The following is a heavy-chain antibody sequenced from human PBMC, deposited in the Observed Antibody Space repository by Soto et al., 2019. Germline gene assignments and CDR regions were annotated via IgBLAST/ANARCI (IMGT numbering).Heavy chain of an antibody. D-gene: IGHD1-7*01. Sequence: QVQLVASGGGVVQPGRSLRLSCAASGFTFSSYGMHWVRQAPGKGLEWVAVIWYDGSNKYYADSVKGRFTISRDNSKNTLYLQMNSLRAADTAVYYCAREFEGITGTTGIDYWGQGTLVTVSS. V-gene: IGHV3-33*01. CDR2: IWYDGSNK. J-gene: IGHJ4*02. CDR1: GFTFSSYG. CDR3: AREFEGITGTTGIDY.